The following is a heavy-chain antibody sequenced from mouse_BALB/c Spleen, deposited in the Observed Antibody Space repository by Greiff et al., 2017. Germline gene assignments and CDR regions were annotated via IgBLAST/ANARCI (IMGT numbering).Heavy chain of an antibody. Sequence: EVKLVESGPGLVKPSQSLSLTCTVTGYSITSDYAWTWIRQFPGNKLEWMGYISYSGSTSYNPSLKSRISITRDTSKNQFFLQLNSVTTEDTATYYCARSSGEGNGNYDYWGQGTTLTVSS. CDR1: GYSITSDYA. V-gene: IGHV3-2*02. CDR3: ARSSGEGNGNYDY. CDR2: ISYSGST. D-gene: IGHD2-1*01. J-gene: IGHJ2*01.